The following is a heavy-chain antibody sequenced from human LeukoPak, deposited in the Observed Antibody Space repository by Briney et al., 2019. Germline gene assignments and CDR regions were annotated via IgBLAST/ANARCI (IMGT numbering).Heavy chain of an antibody. J-gene: IGHJ6*02. V-gene: IGHV4-61*01. Sequence: SETLSLTCTVSGGSVSSGSYYWSWIRQPPGKGLEWIGYIYYSGSTNYNPSLKSRVTISVDTSKNQFSLKLSSVTAADTAVYYCAVMAAHYYYGMDVWGQGTTVTVSS. D-gene: IGHD5-24*01. CDR2: IYYSGST. CDR3: AVMAAHYYYGMDV. CDR1: GGSVSSGSYY.